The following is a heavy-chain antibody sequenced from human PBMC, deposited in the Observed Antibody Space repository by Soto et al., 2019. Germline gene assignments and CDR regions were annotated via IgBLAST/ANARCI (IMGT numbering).Heavy chain of an antibody. Sequence: SETLSLTCAVYGGSFSGYYWTWIRQPPGTGLEWIGEINYSGSTNYNPSLKSRVTISVDTSNNQFSLTLTSVTAADMAVYYCARHSVTYYDFDYWGQGTLVTV. D-gene: IGHD1-26*01. V-gene: IGHV4-34*01. CDR3: ARHSVTYYDFDY. CDR2: INYSGST. J-gene: IGHJ4*02. CDR1: GGSFSGYY.